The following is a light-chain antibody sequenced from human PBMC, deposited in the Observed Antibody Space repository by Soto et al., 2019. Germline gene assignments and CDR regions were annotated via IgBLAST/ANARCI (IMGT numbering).Light chain of an antibody. J-gene: IGLJ1*01. CDR3: SSYTCRTTAV. CDR2: DVS. Sequence: QSVLTQPASVSGSPGQSIAISCTGTSSDVGGYNYVSWYQQHPGKAPKLIIYDVSSRPSGVSNRFSGSKSGNTASLTISGLQVDYEAHHHRSSYTCRTTAVFGTGFNVTV. V-gene: IGLV2-14*01. CDR1: SSDVGGYNY.